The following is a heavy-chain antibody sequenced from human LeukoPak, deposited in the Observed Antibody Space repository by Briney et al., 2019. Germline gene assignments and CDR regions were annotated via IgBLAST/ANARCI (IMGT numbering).Heavy chain of an antibody. CDR2: ISSSGSTI. Sequence: PGGSLRLSCAASGFTFSSYEMNWVRQAPGKGLEWVSYISSSGSTIYYADSVKGRFTISRDNAKNSLYLQMNCLRAEDTAVYYCATYGDYVSFDYWGQGTLVTVSS. V-gene: IGHV3-48*03. J-gene: IGHJ4*02. CDR1: GFTFSSYE. CDR3: ATYGDYVSFDY. D-gene: IGHD4-17*01.